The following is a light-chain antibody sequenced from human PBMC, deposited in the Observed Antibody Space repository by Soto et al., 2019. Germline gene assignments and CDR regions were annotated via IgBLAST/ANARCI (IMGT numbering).Light chain of an antibody. CDR3: QVWDSRTSV. J-gene: IGLJ3*02. V-gene: IGLV3-9*01. Sequence: SYELSRSLSLSVARGQTDSITCGADNIESKNVHWYQHKPGQDPILVIYKDPNRPSGIPDRFSGSNSGNTATLTISRAQAGDEAYYYCQVWDSRTSVFGGGTKLTVL. CDR1: NIESKN. CDR2: KDP.